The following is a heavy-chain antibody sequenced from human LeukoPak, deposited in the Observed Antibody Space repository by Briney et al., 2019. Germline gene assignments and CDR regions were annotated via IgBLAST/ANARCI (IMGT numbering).Heavy chain of an antibody. V-gene: IGHV4-34*01. CDR1: GGSFIDYY. Sequence: PSETLSLTCAVYGGSFIDYYWSWLRQPPGKGLEWIGEIDHSGSTTYNPSLKSRVTISVDTSKNQFSLKLNSVTAADTAVYHCAGGFSHWGQGTLVTVSS. CDR2: IDHSGST. J-gene: IGHJ4*02. D-gene: IGHD3-3*01. CDR3: AGGFSH.